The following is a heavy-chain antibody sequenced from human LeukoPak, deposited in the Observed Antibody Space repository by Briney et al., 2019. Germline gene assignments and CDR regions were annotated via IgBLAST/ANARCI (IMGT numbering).Heavy chain of an antibody. CDR1: GFTFNNYA. J-gene: IGHJ6*02. CDR2: ISGSGSST. V-gene: IGHV3-23*01. Sequence: PGGSLRLSCAASGFTFNNYAMSWVRQAPGKGLEWVSGISGSGSSTYYADSVKGRFSISRDNSKNTLYLQLDSLRVEDTALYYCAKGLGFGGSVLRETAYGMDVWGQGTTVTVSS. D-gene: IGHD3-10*01. CDR3: AKGLGFGGSVLRETAYGMDV.